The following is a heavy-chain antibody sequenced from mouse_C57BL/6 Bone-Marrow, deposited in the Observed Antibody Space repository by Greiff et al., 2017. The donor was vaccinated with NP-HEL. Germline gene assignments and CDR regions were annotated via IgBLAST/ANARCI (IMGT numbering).Heavy chain of an antibody. J-gene: IGHJ3*01. CDR1: GYTFTSYW. Sequence: VQLQQPGAELVMPGASVKLSCKASGYTFTSYWMHWVKQRPGQGLEWIGEIDPSDSYTNYNQKFKGKSTLTVDKSSSTAYMQRSSLTSEDSAVYYCAREIYYYGSSPAWFAYWGQGTLVTVSA. CDR2: IDPSDSYT. CDR3: AREIYYYGSSPAWFAY. V-gene: IGHV1-69*01. D-gene: IGHD1-1*01.